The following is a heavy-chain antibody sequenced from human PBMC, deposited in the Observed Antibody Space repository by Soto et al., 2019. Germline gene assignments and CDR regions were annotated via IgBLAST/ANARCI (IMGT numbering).Heavy chain of an antibody. CDR3: VRGGIGITVFRMDV. V-gene: IGHV6-1*01. CDR1: GDSVSNNNAA. CDR2: TYYRSKWYT. D-gene: IGHD3-10*02. J-gene: IGHJ6*02. Sequence: SQTLSLTCAISGDSVSNNNAAWHWIRQSPSRSLEWLGRTYYRSKWYTDYAVSVRSRATINPDTSKNQFSLQLSSVIPEDTAVYYCVRGGIGITVFRMDVWGPGTTVTVSS.